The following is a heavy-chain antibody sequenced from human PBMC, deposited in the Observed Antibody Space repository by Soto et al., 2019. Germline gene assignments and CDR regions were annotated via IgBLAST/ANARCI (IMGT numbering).Heavy chain of an antibody. J-gene: IGHJ4*02. V-gene: IGHV1-3*01. D-gene: IGHD6-19*01. CDR2: INAANGYT. CDR3: ARGIAVDGNY. CDR1: GYTFTNYG. Sequence: QVQLVQSGAEVKKPGASVKVSCKASGYTFTNYGIHWVRQAPGQRLEWMGWINAANGYTKYSQKFQGRVTITRDTSASIAYMELSSLRSEDTAVYYCARGIAVDGNYWGQGTLVTVSS.